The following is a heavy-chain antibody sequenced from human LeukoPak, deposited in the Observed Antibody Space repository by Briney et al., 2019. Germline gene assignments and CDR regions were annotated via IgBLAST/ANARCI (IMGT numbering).Heavy chain of an antibody. V-gene: IGHV3-21*01. CDR3: ARGLAAAGTGENFDY. D-gene: IGHD6-13*01. CDR1: GFTFSSYS. CDR2: ISSSSSYI. J-gene: IGHJ4*02. Sequence: PGGSLRPSCAASGFTFSSYSMNWVRQAPGKGLEWVSSISSSSSYIYYADSVKGRFTISRDNAKNSLYLQMNSLRAEDTAVYYCARGLAAAGTGENFDYWGQGTLVTVSS.